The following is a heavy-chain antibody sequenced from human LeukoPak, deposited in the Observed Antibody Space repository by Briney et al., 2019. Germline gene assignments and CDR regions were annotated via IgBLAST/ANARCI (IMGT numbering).Heavy chain of an antibody. V-gene: IGHV3-11*01. CDR3: AREHSSGFDY. CDR2: MSSSGRTK. Sequence: GGSLRLSCAASGFTFRDYYMSWIRQAPGKGLGWVSYMSSSGRTKYYADSGKGRFTISRDNAKNALYLQMNSLRAEDTAVYYCAREHSSGFDYWGQGTLVTVSS. J-gene: IGHJ4*02. CDR1: GFTFRDYY. D-gene: IGHD6-25*01.